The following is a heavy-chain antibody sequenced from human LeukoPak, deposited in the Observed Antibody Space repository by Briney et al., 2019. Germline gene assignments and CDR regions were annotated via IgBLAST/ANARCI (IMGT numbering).Heavy chain of an antibody. CDR2: INHSGST. CDR3: ARPILRYFDWLEEYFDL. CDR1: GGSFSGYY. J-gene: IGHJ2*01. D-gene: IGHD3-9*01. Sequence: SETLSLTCAVYGGSFSGYYWSWIRQPPGKGLEWIGEINHSGSTNYNPSLKSRVTISVDTSKNQFSLKLSSVTAADTAVYYCARPILRYFDWLEEYFDLWGRGTLVTVSS. V-gene: IGHV4-34*01.